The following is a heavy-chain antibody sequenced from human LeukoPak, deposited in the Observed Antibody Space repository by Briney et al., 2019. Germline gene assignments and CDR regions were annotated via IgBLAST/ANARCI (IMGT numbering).Heavy chain of an antibody. CDR2: IKSKTDGGTT. CDR1: GFTFSNAW. V-gene: IGHV3-15*01. CDR3: TTIVVVVAATQDDY. Sequence: GGSLRLSCAASGFTFSNAWMSWVRQAPGNGLEWVGRIKSKTDGGTTDYAAPVKGRFTISRDDSKNTLYLQMNSLKTEDTAVYYCTTIVVVVAATQDDYWGQGTLVTVSS. D-gene: IGHD2-15*01. J-gene: IGHJ4*02.